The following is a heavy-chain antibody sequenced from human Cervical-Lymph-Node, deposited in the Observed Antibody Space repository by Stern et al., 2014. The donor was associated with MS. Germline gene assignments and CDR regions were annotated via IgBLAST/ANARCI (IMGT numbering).Heavy chain of an antibody. V-gene: IGHV3-21*01. J-gene: IGHJ4*02. D-gene: IGHD5-24*01. Sequence: VQLVGSGGGLVKPGGSLRLSCAASGFNFSSYSMNWVRQAPGKGLEWVSSISSSSSYIYYADSVKGRFTISRDNAKNSLYLQMNSLRAEDTAVYYCASGGGRDGYNLCDYWGQGTLVTVSS. CDR3: ASGGGRDGYNLCDY. CDR1: GFNFSSYS. CDR2: ISSSSSYI.